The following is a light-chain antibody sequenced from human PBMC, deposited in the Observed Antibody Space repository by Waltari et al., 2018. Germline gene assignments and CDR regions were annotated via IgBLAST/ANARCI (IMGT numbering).Light chain of an antibody. CDR1: QDISNN. Sequence: DIQMTQSPSSLSSSVGDRVTITCQASQDISNNLNWYQQKPGKAPKLLIYDASHFETGVPSRFSGSGSGTDCTFTISSLQPEDIATYYCQQFDNLYTVGQGTKLEIK. J-gene: IGKJ2*01. CDR2: DAS. CDR3: QQFDNLYT. V-gene: IGKV1-33*01.